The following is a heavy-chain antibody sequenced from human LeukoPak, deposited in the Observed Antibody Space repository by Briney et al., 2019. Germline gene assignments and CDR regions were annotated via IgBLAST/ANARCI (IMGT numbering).Heavy chain of an antibody. Sequence: PGGSLRLSCAASGFTFSSYAMSWVRQAPGKGLYWVSAISGSGGSTYYADSVKGRFTIYRDNSKNTLYLQMNSLRAEDTAVYYCAKFSGDYPYFDYWGQGTLVTVSS. V-gene: IGHV3-23*01. CDR2: ISGSGGST. CDR1: GFTFSSYA. CDR3: AKFSGDYPYFDY. J-gene: IGHJ4*02. D-gene: IGHD4-17*01.